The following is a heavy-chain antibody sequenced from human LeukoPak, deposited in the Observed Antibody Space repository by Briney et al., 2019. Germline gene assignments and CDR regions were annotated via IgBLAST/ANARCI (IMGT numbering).Heavy chain of an antibody. V-gene: IGHV1-18*01. Sequence: ASVTVSCKASGYTFSIYGINWVRQAPGQGLEWMGRITTYNGKTHYAQKFQGRVTMTTVTSTNTAFMELRSLRSDDTAVYYCATDLRGNVHFDYWGQGTLVTVSS. CDR3: ATDLRGNVHFDY. CDR1: GYTFSIYG. D-gene: IGHD1-1*01. J-gene: IGHJ4*02. CDR2: ITTYNGKT.